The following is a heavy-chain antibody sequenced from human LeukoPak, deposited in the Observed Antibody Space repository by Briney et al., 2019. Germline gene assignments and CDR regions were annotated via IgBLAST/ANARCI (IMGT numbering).Heavy chain of an antibody. D-gene: IGHD3-3*01. CDR3: ARDKRFLEWLSPGDY. J-gene: IGHJ4*02. CDR2: ITSSSTYI. Sequence: GRSLRLSCAASGFTFSAYSMNWVRQAPGKGLEWVSSITSSSTYIYHADSVKGRFTISRDNSKNTLYLQMNSLRAEDTAVYYCARDKRFLEWLSPGDYWGQGTLVTVSS. CDR1: GFTFSAYS. V-gene: IGHV3-21*01.